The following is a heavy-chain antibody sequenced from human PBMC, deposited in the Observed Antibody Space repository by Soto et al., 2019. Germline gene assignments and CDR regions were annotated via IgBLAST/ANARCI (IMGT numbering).Heavy chain of an antibody. D-gene: IGHD6-13*01. CDR3: ARAGIAAAGTSPFFDY. J-gene: IGHJ4*02. CDR1: GFTFSSYA. CDR2: ISGSGGST. V-gene: IGHV3-23*01. Sequence: EVQLLESGGGLVQPGGSLRLSCAPSGFTFSSYALSWVRQAPGKGLEWVSTISGSGGSTYYADSVKGRFTISRDNSKNTLYLQMNSLRAEDTAVYYCARAGIAAAGTSPFFDYWGQGTLVTVSS.